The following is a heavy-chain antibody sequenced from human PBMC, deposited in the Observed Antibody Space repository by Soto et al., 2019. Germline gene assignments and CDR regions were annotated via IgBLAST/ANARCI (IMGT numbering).Heavy chain of an antibody. CDR2: ISGSGGST. CDR1: GFTFSSYA. J-gene: IGHJ3*02. V-gene: IGHV3-23*01. CDR3: AKLTYCTNGVCDWAHDAFDI. D-gene: IGHD2-8*01. Sequence: GGSLRLSCAASGFTFSSYAMSWVRQAPGKGLEWVSAISGSGGSTYYADSVKGRFTISRDNSKNTLYLQMNSLRAEDTAVYYCAKLTYCTNGVCDWAHDAFDIWGQGTMVTVSS.